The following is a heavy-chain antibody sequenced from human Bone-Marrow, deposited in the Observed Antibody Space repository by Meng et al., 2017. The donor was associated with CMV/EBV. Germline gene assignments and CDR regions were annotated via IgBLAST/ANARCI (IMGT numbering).Heavy chain of an antibody. CDR2: ISYDGSNK. J-gene: IGHJ5*02. CDR1: GFTFSSYA. Sequence: GESLKISCAASGFTFSSYAMSWVRQAPGKGLEWVAVISYDGSNKYYADSVKGRFTISRDNSKNTLYLQMNSLRAEDTAVYYCARDRGEGYCSSTSCPGRFDPWGQGTLVTVSS. CDR3: ARDRGEGYCSSTSCPGRFDP. D-gene: IGHD2-2*01. V-gene: IGHV3-30-3*01.